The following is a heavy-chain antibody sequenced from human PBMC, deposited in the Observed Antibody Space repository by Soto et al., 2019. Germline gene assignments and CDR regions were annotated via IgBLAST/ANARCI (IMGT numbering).Heavy chain of an antibody. J-gene: IGHJ4*02. CDR2: IKQDGSER. CDR1: EFTFSSYW. V-gene: IGHV3-7*03. CDR3: ERETSSGTSDY. D-gene: IGHD1-26*01. Sequence: GGSLRLSCAASEFTFSSYWMSWVRQAPGKGLEWVANIKQDGSERYYVDSVNGRFTISRDNAKNSLFLQMNSLRADDTAVYYCERETSSGTSDYWGQGTLVTVSS.